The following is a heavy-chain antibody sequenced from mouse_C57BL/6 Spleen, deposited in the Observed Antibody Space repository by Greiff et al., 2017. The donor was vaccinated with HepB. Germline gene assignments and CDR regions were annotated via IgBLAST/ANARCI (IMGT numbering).Heavy chain of an antibody. Sequence: EVKVVESGGGLVQPGGSLSLSCAASGFTFTDYYMSWVRQPPGKALEWLGFIRNKANGYTTEYSASVKGRFTISRDNSQSILYLQMNALRAEDSATYYCASSYGNFYWYFDVWGTGTTVTVSS. J-gene: IGHJ1*03. D-gene: IGHD2-10*02. CDR3: ASSYGNFYWYFDV. V-gene: IGHV7-3*01. CDR2: IRNKANGYTT. CDR1: GFTFTDYY.